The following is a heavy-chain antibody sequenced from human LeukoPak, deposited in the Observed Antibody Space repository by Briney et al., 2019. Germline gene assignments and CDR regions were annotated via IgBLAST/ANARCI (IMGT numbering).Heavy chain of an antibody. D-gene: IGHD5-18*01. V-gene: IGHV3-74*01. J-gene: IGHJ4*02. CDR1: EFTFNNYW. CDR2: IKNDGKIT. CDR3: ARDGYTAMGNYFDY. Sequence: GGSLRLSCAASEFTFNNYWMHWVRQAPGKGLVWVSRIKNDGKITTYADSVKGRFTTSRDNAKNTFYLQMNSLRVEDTAVYYCARDGYTAMGNYFDYWGQGTLVTVSS.